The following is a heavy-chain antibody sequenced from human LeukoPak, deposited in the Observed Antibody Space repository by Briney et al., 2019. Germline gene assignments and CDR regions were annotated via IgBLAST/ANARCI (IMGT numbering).Heavy chain of an antibody. D-gene: IGHD3-22*01. CDR2: ISGSGGST. Sequence: GGSLRLSCAASGFTFSSYAMSWVRQAPGKGLEWVSAISGSGGSTYYADSVKGRFTISRDNSKNTLYLQMSSLRAEDTAVYYCAKTHYYDSSGYYQYYFDYWGQGTLVTVSS. V-gene: IGHV3-23*01. CDR1: GFTFSSYA. CDR3: AKTHYYDSSGYYQYYFDY. J-gene: IGHJ4*02.